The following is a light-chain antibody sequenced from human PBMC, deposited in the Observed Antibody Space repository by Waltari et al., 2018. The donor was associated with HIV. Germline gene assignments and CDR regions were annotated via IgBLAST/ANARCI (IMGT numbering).Light chain of an antibody. J-gene: IGLJ3*02. CDR3: CSYAGSDTWV. V-gene: IGLV2-11*01. Sequence: QSALTQPRSVSGPPGQSATISCTGTSSDVAGYNYVSCYQQHPAKAPKLILYDVGRRPSGIPDRFSGSRSGNRASLNISGLQTDDEAHYYCCSYAGSDTWVFGGGTKVTVL. CDR2: DVG. CDR1: SSDVAGYNY.